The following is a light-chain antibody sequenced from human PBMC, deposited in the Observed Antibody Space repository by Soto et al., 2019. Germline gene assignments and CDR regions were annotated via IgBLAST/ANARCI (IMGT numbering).Light chain of an antibody. J-gene: IGKJ4*01. Sequence: AIRMTQSPSSLSASTGDRVTITCRASQGINSYLAWFQQKPGKAPKLLIYGASTLQTGVPSRFRGSGSGTDFTLTINNVESEDFATYFCQQYYSFPLLTFGGGTKVEMK. CDR3: QQYYSFPLLT. CDR1: QGINSY. CDR2: GAS. V-gene: IGKV1-8*01.